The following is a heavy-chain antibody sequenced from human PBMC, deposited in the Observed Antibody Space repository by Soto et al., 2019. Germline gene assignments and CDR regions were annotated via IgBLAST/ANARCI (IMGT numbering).Heavy chain of an antibody. J-gene: IGHJ4*02. V-gene: IGHV5-51*01. Sequence: PGESLKISCKGSGYSLTSYWIGWVRQMPGKGLEWMGIIYPGDSDTRYSPSFQGQVTISADKSISTAYLQWISLKASDSAMYYCARGMTGTLGPHYFDYWGQGTLVTVSS. D-gene: IGHD1-1*01. CDR1: GYSLTSYW. CDR2: IYPGDSDT. CDR3: ARGMTGTLGPHYFDY.